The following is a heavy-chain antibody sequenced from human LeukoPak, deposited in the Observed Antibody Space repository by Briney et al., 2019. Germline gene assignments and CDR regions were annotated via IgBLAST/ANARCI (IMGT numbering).Heavy chain of an antibody. V-gene: IGHV3-15*01. Sequence: GGSLRLSCAASGFTFSNAWMSWVRQAPGKGLEWVGRIKSKTDGGQTDYAAPVKGRFNISRDDSKNTLSLKMNSMKTEETAVYYCTTDSPYYYDSSGYFDHAFDIWGQGTMVTVSS. D-gene: IGHD3-22*01. J-gene: IGHJ3*02. CDR1: GFTFSNAW. CDR2: IKSKTDGGQT. CDR3: TTDSPYYYDSSGYFDHAFDI.